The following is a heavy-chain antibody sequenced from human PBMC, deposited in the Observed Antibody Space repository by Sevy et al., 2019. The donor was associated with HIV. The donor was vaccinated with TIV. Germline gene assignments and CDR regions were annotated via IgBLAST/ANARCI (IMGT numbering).Heavy chain of an antibody. CDR2: IKQDGSEK. CDR1: GFTFSSYW. D-gene: IGHD3-3*01. V-gene: IGHV3-7*01. J-gene: IGHJ6*02. CDR3: ARDTVLRVLEWLPTSHYYYGMDV. Sequence: RGSLRLSCAASGFTFSSYWMSWVRQAPGKGLEWVANIKQDGSEKYYGDSVKGRFTISRDNAKNSLYLQMNGLRAEDTAGYYCARDTVLRVLEWLPTSHYYYGMDVWGQGTTVTVSS.